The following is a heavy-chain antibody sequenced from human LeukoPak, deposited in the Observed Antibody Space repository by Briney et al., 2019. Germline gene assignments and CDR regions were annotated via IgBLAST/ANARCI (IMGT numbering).Heavy chain of an antibody. D-gene: IGHD3-3*01. V-gene: IGHV5-51*01. J-gene: IGHJ3*02. Sequence: GESLKISCKGSGYSFTSYWIGWVRQMPGKGLEFMGILYPGDSDTRYSPSFQGQVTISADKSISTAYLQWSSLKASDTAMYYCARQYERGDFWSGYYRFDAFDIWGQGTMVTVSS. CDR2: LYPGDSDT. CDR3: ARQYERGDFWSGYYRFDAFDI. CDR1: GYSFTSYW.